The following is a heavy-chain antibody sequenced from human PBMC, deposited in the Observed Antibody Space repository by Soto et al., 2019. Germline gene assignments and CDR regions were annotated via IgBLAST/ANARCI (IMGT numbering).Heavy chain of an antibody. CDR2: IIPIPGTA. J-gene: IGHJ6*02. V-gene: IGHV1-69*01. Sequence: QVQLVQSGAEVKKPGSSVKVSCKASEGTFGSYAISWVRQAPGQGLEWMGGIIPIPGTANYAQKFQGRVTIAADESTSTAYMELSSLRSEDTAVYYCARSQGSSTSLEIYYYCYYGMDVWGQGTTVTVSS. CDR3: ARSQGSSTSLEIYYYCYYGMDV. D-gene: IGHD2-2*01. CDR1: EGTFGSYA.